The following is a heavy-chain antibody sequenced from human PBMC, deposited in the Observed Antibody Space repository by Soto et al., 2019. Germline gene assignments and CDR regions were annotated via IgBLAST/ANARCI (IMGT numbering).Heavy chain of an antibody. V-gene: IGHV3-23*01. CDR3: AKESKNGLGDFDY. Sequence: GGSLRLSCAASGFTFSNYAMTWVRQAPGKGLEWVSLITGSGVTTYYADPVKGRFTISRDSSKYTVYLQMNSLRADDTAIYYCAKESKNGLGDFDYWGQGTLVTVSS. CDR2: ITGSGVTT. CDR1: GFTFSNYA. J-gene: IGHJ4*02. D-gene: IGHD1-26*01.